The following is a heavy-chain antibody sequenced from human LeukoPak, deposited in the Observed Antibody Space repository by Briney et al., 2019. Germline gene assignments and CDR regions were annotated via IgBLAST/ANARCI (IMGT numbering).Heavy chain of an antibody. CDR2: IYYSGST. CDR3: ARRGDSYGVFDY. CDR1: GGSFSGYY. J-gene: IGHJ4*02. V-gene: IGHV4-34*01. D-gene: IGHD5-18*01. Sequence: SETLSLTCAVYGGSFSGYYWSWIRQPPGKGLEWIGSIYYSGSTYYNPSLKSRVTISVDTSKNQFSLKLNSVTAADTAVYYCARRGDSYGVFDYWGQGTLVTVSS.